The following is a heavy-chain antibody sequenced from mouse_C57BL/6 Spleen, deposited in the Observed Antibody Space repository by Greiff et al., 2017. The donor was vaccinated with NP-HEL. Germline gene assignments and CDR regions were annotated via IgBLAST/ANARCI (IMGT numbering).Heavy chain of an antibody. D-gene: IGHD1-1*01. J-gene: IGHJ1*03. CDR1: GYTFTSYW. CDR3: AHCYDSSRSWCFEV. CDR2: IHPNSGST. Sequence: QVQLQQPGAELVKPGASVKLSCKASGYTFTSYWMHWVKQRPGQGLEWIGMIHPNSGSTNYNEKFKSKATLTVDKSSSTAYMQLSSLTSEDSAVYCCAHCYDSSRSWCFEVWGTGATVTVAS. V-gene: IGHV1-64*01.